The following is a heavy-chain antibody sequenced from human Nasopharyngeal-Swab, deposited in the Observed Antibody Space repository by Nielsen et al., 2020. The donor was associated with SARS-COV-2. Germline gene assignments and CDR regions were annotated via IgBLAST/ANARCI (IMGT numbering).Heavy chain of an antibody. CDR2: ISHDGSDQ. V-gene: IGHV3-30*18. Sequence: GESLKISCAVSGFIFTNFALHLVRQAPGKGLEWVALISHDGSDQYYADSVQGLFNISRDNSKNTLYLHMKSLRPEDTALYYCTEQGFDWGQGTLVTVSS. CDR3: TEQGFD. CDR1: GFIFTNFA. J-gene: IGHJ4*02.